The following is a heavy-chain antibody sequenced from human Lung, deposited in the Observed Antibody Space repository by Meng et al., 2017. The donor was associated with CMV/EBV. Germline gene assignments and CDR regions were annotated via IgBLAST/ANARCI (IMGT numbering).Heavy chain of an antibody. CDR3: ARGKQDAWELLAY. J-gene: IGHJ4*02. Sequence: QAQLREPGQGLGKPSGTLSLPCGVSGASISSNIRWTWVRQPPGKGLEWIGDIDDSGSTNYNPSLNSRISISLDKSKNHFSLKVNSVSAADTAVYYCARGKQDAWELLAYWGQGALVTVSS. D-gene: IGHD1-26*01. CDR2: IDDSGST. CDR1: GASISSNIR. V-gene: IGHV4-4*02.